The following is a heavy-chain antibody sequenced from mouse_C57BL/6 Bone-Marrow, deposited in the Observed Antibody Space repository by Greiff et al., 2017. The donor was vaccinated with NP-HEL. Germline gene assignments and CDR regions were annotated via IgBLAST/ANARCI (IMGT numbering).Heavy chain of an antibody. CDR2: IRNKANGYTT. CDR3: ARSIYYAYYFDY. Sequence: EVKVVESGGGLVQPGGSLSLSCAASGFTFTDYYMSWVRQPPGKALEWLGFIRNKANGYTTEYSASVKGRFTISRDNSQSILYLQMNALRAEDSATYYCARSIYYAYYFDYWGQGTTLTVSS. V-gene: IGHV7-3*01. CDR1: GFTFTDYY. D-gene: IGHD2-1*01. J-gene: IGHJ2*01.